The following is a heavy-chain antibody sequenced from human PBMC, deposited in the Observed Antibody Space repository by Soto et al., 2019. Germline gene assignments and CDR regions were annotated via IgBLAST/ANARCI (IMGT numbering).Heavy chain of an antibody. V-gene: IGHV3-30*18. J-gene: IGHJ4*02. D-gene: IGHD6-25*01. CDR2: LSYDGSNQ. CDR1: GFTFNIDG. CDR3: AKDQASGQRYLDS. Sequence: WGALRLSCAASGFTFNIDGMHWFRQAPDKGLEWVALLSYDGSNQYYADSVKGRFTISRDNSKNTLFLQMNSLRADDTAVYYCAKDQASGQRYLDSWGKGTRVTVSS.